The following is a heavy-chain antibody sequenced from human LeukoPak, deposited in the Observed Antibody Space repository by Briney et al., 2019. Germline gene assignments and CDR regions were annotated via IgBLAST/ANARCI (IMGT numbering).Heavy chain of an antibody. D-gene: IGHD3-10*01. J-gene: IGHJ6*02. V-gene: IGHV5-51*01. CDR2: INPGDSAT. Sequence: GESLKISCEASGYTFTTYWIVWVRQMPGKGLEWMGFINPGDSATKYSPSFQGQVTISADKSVSTAYLQWSSLKASDTAIYYCARQLTMVRGYGMDVWGQGTTVTVSS. CDR1: GYTFTTYW. CDR3: ARQLTMVRGYGMDV.